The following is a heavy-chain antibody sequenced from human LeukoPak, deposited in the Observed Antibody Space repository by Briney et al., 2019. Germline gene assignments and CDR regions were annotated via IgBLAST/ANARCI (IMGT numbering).Heavy chain of an antibody. CDR1: GFTFSSYA. CDR3: AKEVAALGKYFFYGMDV. J-gene: IGHJ6*02. CDR2: ISGSGGST. V-gene: IGHV3-23*01. Sequence: QAGGSLRLSCAASGFTFSSYAMSWVRQAPGKGLEWVSAISGSGGSTYYADSVKGRFTLSRDNSKNTVSLQMNSLRVEDTAVYYCAKEVAALGKYFFYGMDVWGQGTTVTVSS. D-gene: IGHD6-13*01.